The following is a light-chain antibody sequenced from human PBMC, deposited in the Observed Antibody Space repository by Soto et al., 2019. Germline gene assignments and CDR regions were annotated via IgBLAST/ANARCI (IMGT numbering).Light chain of an antibody. J-gene: IGKJ4*01. CDR3: LQHNSYPLT. V-gene: IGKV1-17*01. Sequence: DIQMTQSPSSLSASVGDRVTITCRASQGIRNDLGWYQQKPGKAPKRLIYAASSLQSGVPSRFXXXXXXXXXXXTISSLQPEDFATYYCLQHNSYPLTFGGGTKVEIK. CDR1: QGIRND. CDR2: AAS.